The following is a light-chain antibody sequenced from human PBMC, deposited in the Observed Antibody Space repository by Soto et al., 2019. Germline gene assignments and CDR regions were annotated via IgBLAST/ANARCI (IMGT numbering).Light chain of an antibody. V-gene: IGLV3-21*02. Sequence: SYELTQPPSVSVAPGQTARITCGGNNIGSKSVHWYQQKPGQAPVPVVYDDSDRTSGFPERFSGSNSGNPATLTISSVEAGDASDHYCQVWDSSSDRYVFGTGTKVTVL. CDR2: DDS. J-gene: IGLJ1*01. CDR1: NIGSKS. CDR3: QVWDSSSDRYV.